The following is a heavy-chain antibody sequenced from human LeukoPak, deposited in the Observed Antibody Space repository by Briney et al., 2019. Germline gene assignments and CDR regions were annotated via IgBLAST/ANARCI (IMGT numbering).Heavy chain of an antibody. V-gene: IGHV3-7*01. CDR2: IKRDGSEK. CDR1: GFTFTDYW. Sequence: GGSLRLSCAASGFTFTDYWMSWVRQAPGKGLEWVANIKRDGSEKYYVDSVKGRFTISRDNAKNSLYLQMNSLRTEDTAVYYCARGRGSWYGVYFDYRGQGTLVTVSS. CDR3: ARGRGSWYGVYFDY. J-gene: IGHJ4*02. D-gene: IGHD6-13*01.